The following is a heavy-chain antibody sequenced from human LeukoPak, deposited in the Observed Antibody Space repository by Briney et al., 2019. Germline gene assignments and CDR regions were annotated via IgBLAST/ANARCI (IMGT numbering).Heavy chain of an antibody. V-gene: IGHV5-51*01. CDR1: GYSFTSYW. J-gene: IGHJ4*02. D-gene: IGHD2-2*02. CDR2: IYPSDSDA. Sequence: GESLKISCKGSGYSFTSYWIGWVRQMPGKGLEWMGIIYPSDSDARYSPSFQGQVTMSVDKSISTAYLQWSSLKASDTAMYYCARSPLGYCSSDSCYRADLDFWGQGTLVTVSS. CDR3: ARSPLGYCSSDSCYRADLDF.